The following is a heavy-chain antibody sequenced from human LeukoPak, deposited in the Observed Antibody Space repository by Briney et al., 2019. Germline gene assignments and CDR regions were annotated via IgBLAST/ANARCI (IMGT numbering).Heavy chain of an antibody. CDR2: IYYSGST. Sequence: SETLSLTCTVSGGSINSSSYYWGWIRQPPGKGLEWIGSIYYSGSTYYNPSLKSRVTISVDTSKNQFSLKLSSVTAADTAVYYCARVGATTYHYDYWGQGTLVTVSS. CDR1: GGSINSSSYY. V-gene: IGHV4-39*07. CDR3: ARVGATTYHYDY. J-gene: IGHJ4*02. D-gene: IGHD1-26*01.